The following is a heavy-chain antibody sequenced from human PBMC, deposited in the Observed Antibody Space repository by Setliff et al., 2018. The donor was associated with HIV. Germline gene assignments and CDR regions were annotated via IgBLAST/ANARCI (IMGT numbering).Heavy chain of an antibody. CDR3: ARHVSPEYSDYAHWYFDL. CDR2: ISAHNGKT. V-gene: IGHV1-18*01. Sequence: ASVKVSCKASGYTFTNYDISWVRQAPGQGLEWMGCISAHNGKTNYAQTFQGRVTMTSDTSTTTAYMELRTLRSDDAAVYYCARHVSPEYSDYAHWYFDLWGRGTLVTVSS. J-gene: IGHJ2*01. CDR1: GYTFTNYD. D-gene: IGHD5-12*01.